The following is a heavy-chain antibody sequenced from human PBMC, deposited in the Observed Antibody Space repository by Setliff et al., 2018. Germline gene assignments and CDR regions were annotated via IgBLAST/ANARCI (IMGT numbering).Heavy chain of an antibody. J-gene: IGHJ5*02. D-gene: IGHD6-19*01. CDR3: VPQGPGYGNGWWTNWFDP. Sequence: GSLRLSCVASGLIFSNNWMSWVRQAPGKGLAWVTNINKDGSERNYVDSVTGRFTISRDNAKNSVYLQMTILRADDTAVYYCVPQGPGYGNGWWTNWFDPWGQGTLVTVSS. CDR2: INKDGSER. CDR1: GLIFSNNW. V-gene: IGHV3-7*03.